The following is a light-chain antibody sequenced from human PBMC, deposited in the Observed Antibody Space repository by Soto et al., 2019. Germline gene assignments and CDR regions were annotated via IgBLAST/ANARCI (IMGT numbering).Light chain of an antibody. Sequence: QSVLTQPPSVSGAPGQRVTISCTGSSSNIGAGYDVHWYQQLPGTAPKLLISGNSNRASGVPDRFSGSKSGTSASLAIAGLQAEDEADYYCQSYDSSLTAFVFGTGTKVTVL. CDR3: QSYDSSLTAFV. J-gene: IGLJ1*01. CDR2: GNS. CDR1: SSNIGAGYD. V-gene: IGLV1-40*01.